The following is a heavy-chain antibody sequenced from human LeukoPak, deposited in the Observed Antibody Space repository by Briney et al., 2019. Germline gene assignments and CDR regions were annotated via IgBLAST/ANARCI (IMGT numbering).Heavy chain of an antibody. CDR1: GGSFSGYY. D-gene: IGHD3-3*01. J-gene: IGHJ6*02. CDR2: INHSGST. V-gene: IGHV4-34*01. CDR3: ARGGGTIFGVVSLNYYYGMDV. Sequence: SETLSLTCAVYGGSFSGYYWSWIRQPPGKGLEWIGEINHSGSTNYNPSLKSRVTISVDTSKNQFSLKLSSVTAADTAVYYCARGGGTIFGVVSLNYYYGMDVWGQGTTVTVSS.